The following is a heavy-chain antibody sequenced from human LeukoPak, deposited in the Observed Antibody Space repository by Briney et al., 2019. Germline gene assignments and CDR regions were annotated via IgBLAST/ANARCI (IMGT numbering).Heavy chain of an antibody. D-gene: IGHD3-10*01. Sequence: GGSLRLSCAASGFTFSSYWMHWVRQAPGKGLVWVSRINSDGSSTSYADSVKGRFTISRDNAKNTLYLQMNSLGAEDTALYYCGKGGAVSSKSITMVRGTRRYNYYMDVWGKGTTVTISS. CDR1: GFTFSSYW. V-gene: IGHV3-74*01. CDR3: GKGGAVSSKSITMVRGTRRYNYYMDV. CDR2: INSDGSST. J-gene: IGHJ6*03.